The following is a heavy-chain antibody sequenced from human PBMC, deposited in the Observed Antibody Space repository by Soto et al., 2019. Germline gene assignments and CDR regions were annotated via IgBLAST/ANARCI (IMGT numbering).Heavy chain of an antibody. CDR3: AASIFYYGMDV. CDR1: GYTFINYD. Sequence: ASVKVSCKASGYTFINYDVAWVRRAPGQGLQWMGWISISKGKTYYEQSLQGRVTMTTDTVTTTYLQWSSLKASDTAIYYCAASIFYYGMDVWGQGTTVTVSS. J-gene: IGHJ6*02. CDR2: ISISKGKT. V-gene: IGHV1-18*01.